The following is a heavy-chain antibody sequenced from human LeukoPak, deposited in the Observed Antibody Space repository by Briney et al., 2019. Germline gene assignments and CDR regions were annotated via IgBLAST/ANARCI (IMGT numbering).Heavy chain of an antibody. CDR2: ISGSDGST. D-gene: IGHD2-15*01. J-gene: IGHJ4*02. V-gene: IGHV3-23*01. CDR3: AKQLGYCSDGSCYFPY. CDR1: GFTFSSYA. Sequence: GGSLRLSCAASGFTFSSYAMSWVRQAPGKGLEWVSGISGSDGSTYYADSVKGRFTISRDNSKNRLYLLMNSLRAEDTALYYCAKQLGYCSDGSCYFPYWGQGTLVTVSS.